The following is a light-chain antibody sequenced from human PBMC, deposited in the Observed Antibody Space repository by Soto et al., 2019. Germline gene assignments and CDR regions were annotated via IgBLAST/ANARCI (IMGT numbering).Light chain of an antibody. CDR2: GAS. CDR3: QQYGSSGT. J-gene: IGKJ1*01. Sequence: GLSQSPGTVSLSPGDRATLSCRASQSVSSSYLAWYQQKPGQAPRLLIYGASSRATGIPDRFSGSGSGTDFTLTISRLEPEDFAVYYCQQYGSSGTFGQGTNVDIK. CDR1: QSVSSSY. V-gene: IGKV3-20*01.